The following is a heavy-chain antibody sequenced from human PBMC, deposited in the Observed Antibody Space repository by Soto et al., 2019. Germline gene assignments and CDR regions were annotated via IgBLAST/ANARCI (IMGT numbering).Heavy chain of an antibody. CDR1: DGSVSSGSYY. V-gene: IGHV4-61*01. CDR3: ARDSLALFDS. D-gene: IGHD5-12*01. CDR2: IYSSGST. Sequence: SETLSLTCTVSDGSVSSGSYYWTWIRQPPGKGLEWIGYIYSSGSTLYNPSLKSRVIISVDTSMNQFSLKLSSVTAADTAVYYCARDSLALFDSWGQGTLITVSS. J-gene: IGHJ4*02.